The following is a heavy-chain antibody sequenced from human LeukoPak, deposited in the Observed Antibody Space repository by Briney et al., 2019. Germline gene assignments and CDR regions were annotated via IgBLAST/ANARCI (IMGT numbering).Heavy chain of an antibody. CDR2: ISAYNSNK. J-gene: IGHJ4*02. CDR3: ARVSGDSGYEDY. Sequence: SVKVSCKASGYTFTSYGVSWVRQAPGPGLEGMGWISAYNSNKNYAQKLQGRVTMTTDTSTSTAYMELRSLSSDDTAVYYCARVSGDSGYEDYWGQGTLVTVSS. V-gene: IGHV1-18*01. CDR1: GYTFTSYG. D-gene: IGHD5-12*01.